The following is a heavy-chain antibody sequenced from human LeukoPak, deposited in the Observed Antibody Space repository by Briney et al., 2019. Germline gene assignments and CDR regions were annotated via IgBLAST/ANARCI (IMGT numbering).Heavy chain of an antibody. V-gene: IGHV4-34*01. CDR2: INDSGST. CDR3: SRAEVRGVLPDVRRY. Sequence: SETMSLTCAVHGGSFSGHYWSWIRQSPGKGLEWIGEINDSGSTNYNPSLKSRVTISVDTSKSQFSLKLSSVTAADTALYYCSRAEVRGVLPDVRRYWGQGTLVTVSS. D-gene: IGHD3-10*01. J-gene: IGHJ4*02. CDR1: GGSFSGHY.